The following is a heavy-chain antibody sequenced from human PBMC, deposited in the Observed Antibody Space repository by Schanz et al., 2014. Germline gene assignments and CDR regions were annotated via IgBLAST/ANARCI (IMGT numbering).Heavy chain of an antibody. J-gene: IGHJ5*02. CDR3: ARELCSSTTCYVRYDP. Sequence: QVQLVQSGAEVKTPGASVKVSCKASGYIFIGYYIHWVRQAPGQGLEFMGWINPNSGDTEYGQQFEGRVTLTRDTSISTAYMELSSLTSDDTAVYYCARELCSSTTCYVRYDPWGQGTLVTVSS. CDR1: GYIFIGYY. D-gene: IGHD2-2*01. V-gene: IGHV1-2*02. CDR2: INPNSGDT.